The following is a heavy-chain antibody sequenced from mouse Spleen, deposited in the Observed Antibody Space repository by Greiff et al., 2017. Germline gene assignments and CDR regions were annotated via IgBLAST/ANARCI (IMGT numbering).Heavy chain of an antibody. J-gene: IGHJ3*01. CDR1: GYTFTAYE. CDR2: IDPETGGT. V-gene: IGHV1-15*01. CDR3: TREGYDYDATWFAY. D-gene: IGHD2-4*01. Sequence: QVQLQQSGAELVRPGASVTLSCKASGYTFTAYEMHWVKQTPVHGLEWIGAIDPETGGTAYNQKFKGKAILTVVKSSSTAYMELRSLTSEDAAVYYCTREGYDYDATWFAYWGQGTLVTVSA.